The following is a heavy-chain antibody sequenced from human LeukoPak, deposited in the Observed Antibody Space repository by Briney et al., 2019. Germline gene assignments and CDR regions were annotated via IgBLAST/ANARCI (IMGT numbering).Heavy chain of an antibody. J-gene: IGHJ6*03. CDR2: INYSGST. CDR1: GGSFSGYY. Sequence: SETLSHTCAVYGGSFSGYYWSWIRQPPGKGLEWIGEINYSGSTNYNPSLKSRVTISVDTSKNQFSLKLSSVTAADTAVYYCARGIVVVPVRSYSYYMDVWGKGTTVTVSS. CDR3: ARGIVVVPVRSYSYYMDV. V-gene: IGHV4-34*01. D-gene: IGHD2-2*01.